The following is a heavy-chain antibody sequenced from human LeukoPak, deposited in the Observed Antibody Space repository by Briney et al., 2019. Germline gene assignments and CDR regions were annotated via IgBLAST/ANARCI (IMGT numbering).Heavy chain of an antibody. V-gene: IGHV3-30*02. CDR3: AKDLQRYYYDRSGYYPPYYFDY. Sequence: GGSLRLSCAASGFTFSSYGMHWVRQAPGKGLEWVAFIRYDGSNKYYADSVKGRFTISRDNSKNTLYLQMNSLRAEETAVYYCAKDLQRYYYDRSGYYPPYYFDYWGQGTLVTVSS. J-gene: IGHJ4*02. CDR1: GFTFSSYG. D-gene: IGHD3-22*01. CDR2: IRYDGSNK.